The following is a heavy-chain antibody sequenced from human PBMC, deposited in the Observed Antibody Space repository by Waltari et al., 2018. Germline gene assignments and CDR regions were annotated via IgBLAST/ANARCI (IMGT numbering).Heavy chain of an antibody. J-gene: IGHJ4*02. CDR1: GGSFSGYY. D-gene: IGHD6-13*01. V-gene: IGHV4-34*01. CDR2: INHSGST. Sequence: QVQLQQWGAGLLKPSETLSLTCAVYGGSFSGYYWSWIRQPPGKGLEWIGEINHSGSTNYNPSLKSRVTISVDTSKNQFSLKLSSVTAADTAVYYCARGGGIPYYFDYWGQGTLVTVSS. CDR3: ARGGGIPYYFDY.